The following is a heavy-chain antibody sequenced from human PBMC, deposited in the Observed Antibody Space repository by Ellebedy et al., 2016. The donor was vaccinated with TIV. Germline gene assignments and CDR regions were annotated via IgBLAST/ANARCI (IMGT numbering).Heavy chain of an antibody. CDR1: GVSITRYY. CDR3: ASLRD. CDR2: IFHTGII. Sequence: SETLSLXCSVSGVSITRYYWSWIRQSPGRGLEWIGYIFHTGIIKYNLSLKNRVTISIDASKNHFSLNLTSTTAADTAVYYCASLRDWGQGTLVTVSS. V-gene: IGHV4-59*01. J-gene: IGHJ4*02.